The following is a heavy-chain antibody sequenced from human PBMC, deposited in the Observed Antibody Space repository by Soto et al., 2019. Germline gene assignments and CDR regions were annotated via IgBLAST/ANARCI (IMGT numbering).Heavy chain of an antibody. D-gene: IGHD6-19*01. CDR1: GFTFSSYA. CDR3: ARRGSGGYYDY. J-gene: IGHJ4*02. V-gene: IGHV3-23*01. CDR2: ISGSGGST. Sequence: EVQLLESGGGLVQPGGSLRLSCAASGFTFSSYAMRWVRQAPVKGLEWVTAISGSGGSTYYADSVKGRFTISRDNSKNTLYLKMNRLSAGDKAVYYCARRGSGGYYDYWGQGTLVTVSS.